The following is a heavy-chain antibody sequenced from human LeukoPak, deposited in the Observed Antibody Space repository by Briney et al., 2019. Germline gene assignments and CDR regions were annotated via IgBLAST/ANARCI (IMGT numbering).Heavy chain of an antibody. V-gene: IGHV1-69*05. J-gene: IGHJ4*02. Sequence: SVKVSCKASGGTFSSYAISWVRQAPGQGLEWMGGIIPIFGTANYAQKFQGRVTITRDTSASTAYMELSSLRSEDTAVYYCAREGTDSSGYYLKYYFDYWGQGTLVTVSS. CDR1: GGTFSSYA. CDR2: IIPIFGTA. D-gene: IGHD3-22*01. CDR3: AREGTDSSGYYLKYYFDY.